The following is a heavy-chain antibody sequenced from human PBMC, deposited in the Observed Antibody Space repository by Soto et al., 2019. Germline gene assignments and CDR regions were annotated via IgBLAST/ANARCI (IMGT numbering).Heavy chain of an antibody. D-gene: IGHD6-13*01. CDR2: IHHSGST. V-gene: IGHV4-4*02. CDR1: GLSISSDNW. CDR3: ARDQGSHPGD. Sequence: QVQLQESGPGLVRPSGTVSLTCAVSGLSISSDNWWSWVRQPPGKGLEWIGEIHHSGSTNNNPSLRSRVTMSVVPSKDLFSPTLNSVTAADTAFYYCARDQGSHPGDWGQGTLVSVSS. J-gene: IGHJ4*02.